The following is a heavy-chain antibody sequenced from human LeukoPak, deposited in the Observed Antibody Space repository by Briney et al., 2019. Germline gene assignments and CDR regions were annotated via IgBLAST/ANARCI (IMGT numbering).Heavy chain of an antibody. V-gene: IGHV3-53*01. CDR2: IYSGGGT. CDR3: ARDRVTMVRGVTLEYYFDY. J-gene: IGHJ4*02. D-gene: IGHD3-10*01. CDR1: GFTVSSNY. Sequence: GGSLRLSCAASGFTVSSNYMSWVRQAPGKGLEWASVIYSGGGTYYADSVKGRFTISRDNSKNTLYLQMNSLRAEDTAVYYCARDRVTMVRGVTLEYYFDYWGQGTLVTVSS.